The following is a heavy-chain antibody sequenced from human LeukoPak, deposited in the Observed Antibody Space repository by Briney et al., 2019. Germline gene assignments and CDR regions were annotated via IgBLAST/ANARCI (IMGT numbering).Heavy chain of an antibody. J-gene: IGHJ4*02. CDR2: ISGGGGST. V-gene: IGHV3-23*01. CDR3: AKVVVVASYYFDY. CDR1: GFTFSSYA. Sequence: PGRSLRLSCAASGFTFSSYAMSWVRQAPGKGLEWVSAISGGGGSTYYADSVKGRFTISRDNSKNTLYLQMNSLRAEDTALYYCAKVVVVASYYFDYWGQGTLVTVSS. D-gene: IGHD2-15*01.